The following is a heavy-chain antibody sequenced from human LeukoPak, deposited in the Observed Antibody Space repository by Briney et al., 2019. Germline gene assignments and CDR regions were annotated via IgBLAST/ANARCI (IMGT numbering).Heavy chain of an antibody. D-gene: IGHD3-22*01. Sequence: QPRGSLRLSCAASGFTLSSYAMSWVRQAPGKGLEWVSAISGSGGSTYCADSVKGRFTISRDNSKNTLYLQMNSLRAEDTAVYYCAKGTTYYYDSSGYYLSAFDIWGQGTMVTVSS. V-gene: IGHV3-23*01. CDR2: ISGSGGST. CDR3: AKGTTYYYDSSGYYLSAFDI. J-gene: IGHJ3*02. CDR1: GFTLSSYA.